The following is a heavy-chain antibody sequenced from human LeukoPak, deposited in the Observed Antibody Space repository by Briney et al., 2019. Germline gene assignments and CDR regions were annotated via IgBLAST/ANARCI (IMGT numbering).Heavy chain of an antibody. CDR2: IHYSGLT. CDR1: GGSVNGYY. D-gene: IGHD1-7*01. CDR3: ARDPPEDEWNSLDS. J-gene: IGHJ4*02. Sequence: PSETLSLTCTVSGGSVNGYYWNWIRQAPGKGLEWIGFIHYSGLTVHGPSLQSRVSMSVDTSRNQFSLDLSSVTAADTALYYCARDPPEDEWNSLDSWGQGILVTVSS. V-gene: IGHV4-59*02.